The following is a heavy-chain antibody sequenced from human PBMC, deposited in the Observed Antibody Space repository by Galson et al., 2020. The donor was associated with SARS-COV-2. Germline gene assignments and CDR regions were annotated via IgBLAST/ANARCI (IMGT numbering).Heavy chain of an antibody. V-gene: IGHV2-70*01. CDR1: GFSLSTSGMC. CDR3: ARIPEYRSSPSTYYYGMDV. CDR2: IDWDDDK. Sequence: SGPTLVKPTQTLTLTCTFSGFSLSTSGMCVSWFRQPPGKALEWLALIDWDDDKYYSTSLKTRLTISKDTSKNQVVLTMTNMDPVDTATYYCARIPEYRSSPSTYYYGMDVWGQGTTVTVSS. D-gene: IGHD6-6*01. J-gene: IGHJ6*02.